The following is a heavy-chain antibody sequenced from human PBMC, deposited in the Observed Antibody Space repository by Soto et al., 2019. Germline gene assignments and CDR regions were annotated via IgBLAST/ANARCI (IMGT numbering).Heavy chain of an antibody. D-gene: IGHD4-17*01. Sequence: NPSETLSLTCTVSGGSISSSSYYWGWIRQPPGKGLEWIGSIYYSGSTYYNPSLKSRVTISVDTSKNQFSLKLSSVTAADTAVYYCARIHDYDLSFDYWGQGTLVTVSS. CDR1: GGSISSSSYY. J-gene: IGHJ4*02. CDR2: IYYSGST. V-gene: IGHV4-39*01. CDR3: ARIHDYDLSFDY.